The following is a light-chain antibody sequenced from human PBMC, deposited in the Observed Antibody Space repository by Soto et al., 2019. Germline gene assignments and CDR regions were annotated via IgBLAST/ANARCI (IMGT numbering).Light chain of an antibody. V-gene: IGKV1D-12*01. CDR3: QQANSFPRT. CDR1: QNIASW. J-gene: IGKJ2*02. Sequence: DIQMTQSPSSVSVSVGDRVTITCRASQNIASWLAWYQQKPGKAPKLLIYEASSLQSGVPSRFSGSGSGTDFTLTISRLQPEDFATYYCQQANSFPRTFGQGTKVESK. CDR2: EAS.